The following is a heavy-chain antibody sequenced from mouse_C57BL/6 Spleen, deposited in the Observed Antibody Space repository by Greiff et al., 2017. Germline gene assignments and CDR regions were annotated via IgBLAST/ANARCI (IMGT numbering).Heavy chain of an antibody. CDR3: ARRDYSNYLDWYFDV. CDR2: INPSNGGT. CDR1: GYTFTSYW. J-gene: IGHJ1*03. Sequence: QVQLQQPGTELVKPGASVKLSCKASGYTFTSYWMHWVKQRPGQGLEWIGNINPSNGGTNYNEKFKGKATLTVDKSSSTAYMQLSSLTSEDSAVYYCARRDYSNYLDWYFDVWGTGTTVTVSS. D-gene: IGHD2-5*01. V-gene: IGHV1-53*01.